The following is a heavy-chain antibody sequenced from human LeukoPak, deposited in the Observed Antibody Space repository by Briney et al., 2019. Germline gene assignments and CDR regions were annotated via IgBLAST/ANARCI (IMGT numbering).Heavy chain of an antibody. Sequence: SETLSLTCTVSGGSISSSSYYWGWIRQPPGKGLEWIGSIYYSGSTYYNPSLKSRVTISVDTSKNQFSLKLSSVTAADTAVYYCARAVGGQLWSAVFDYWGQGTLVTVSS. V-gene: IGHV4-39*07. J-gene: IGHJ4*02. CDR1: GGSISSSSYY. D-gene: IGHD5-18*01. CDR2: IYYSGST. CDR3: ARAVGGQLWSAVFDY.